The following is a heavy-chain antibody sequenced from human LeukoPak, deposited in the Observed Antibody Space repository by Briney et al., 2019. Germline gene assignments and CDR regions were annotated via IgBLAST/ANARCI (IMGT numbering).Heavy chain of an antibody. Sequence: SETLSLTCTVSGGSISSSSYYWGWIRQPPGKGLEWIGSIYYSGSTYYNPSLKSRVTISVDTSKNQFSLKLSSVTAADTAVYYCARQIVVVTGPNGWFDPWGQGTLVTVSS. D-gene: IGHD2-21*02. J-gene: IGHJ5*02. CDR2: IYYSGST. CDR1: GGSISSSSYY. CDR3: ARQIVVVTGPNGWFDP. V-gene: IGHV4-39*07.